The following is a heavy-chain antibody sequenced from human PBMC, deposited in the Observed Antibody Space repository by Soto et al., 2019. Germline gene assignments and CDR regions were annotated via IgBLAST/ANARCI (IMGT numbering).Heavy chain of an antibody. V-gene: IGHV4-59*12. D-gene: IGHD2-8*01. J-gene: IGHJ4*02. CDR2: VFYTGGT. CDR1: GGSINNFY. CDR3: ARTRMVGKVGPQMGYYFDD. Sequence: QVQLQESGPGLVRPSETLSLTCNVSGGSINNFYWSWIRQPPGMGLEWIGYVFYTGGTSYIPSHKSRVTMSVDMSKNQFSLRLRSVTAADTGVYYCARTRMVGKVGPQMGYYFDDWGQGTLVTVSS.